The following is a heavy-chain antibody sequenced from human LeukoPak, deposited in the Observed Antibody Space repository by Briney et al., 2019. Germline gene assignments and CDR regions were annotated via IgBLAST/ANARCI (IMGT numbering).Heavy chain of an antibody. CDR2: INTNTGNP. Sequence: ASVKVSCKASGYTFTNYAMNWVRQAPGQGLEWMGWINTNTGNPTYAQGFTGRFVFSLDTSASTAYLQISSLKTEDTAVYYCARIWFGEDYSMDVWGQGTTVTVSS. D-gene: IGHD3-10*01. J-gene: IGHJ6*02. V-gene: IGHV7-4-1*02. CDR1: GYTFTNYA. CDR3: ARIWFGEDYSMDV.